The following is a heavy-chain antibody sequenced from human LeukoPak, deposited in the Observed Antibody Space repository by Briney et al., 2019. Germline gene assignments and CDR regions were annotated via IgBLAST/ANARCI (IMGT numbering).Heavy chain of an antibody. CDR3: ARLYGDYDGVDY. Sequence: GSLRLSCAASGFTVSSSYMSCIRQPPGKGLEWIGYIFYSGSTNYSPSLKSRVTISLDTSKNQFSLKLSSVTAADTAVYYYARLYGDYDGVDYWGQGTLVTVSS. CDR1: GFTVSSSY. J-gene: IGHJ4*02. V-gene: IGHV4-59*08. CDR2: IFYSGST. D-gene: IGHD4-17*01.